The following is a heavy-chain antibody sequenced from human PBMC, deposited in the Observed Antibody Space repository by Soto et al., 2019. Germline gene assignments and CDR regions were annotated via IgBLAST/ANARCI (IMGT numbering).Heavy chain of an antibody. CDR1: GFTFSSYW. CDR3: ARDLHSSWTYYYYYYGMDV. V-gene: IGHV3-7*04. CDR2: IKQDGSEK. J-gene: IGHJ6*02. Sequence: PGGSLRLSCAASGFTFSSYWMSWVRQAPGKGLEWVANIKQDGSEKYYVDSVKGRFTISRDNAKNSLYLQMNSLRAEDTAVYYCARDLHSSWTYYYYYYGMDVWGQGTTVTVSS. D-gene: IGHD6-13*01.